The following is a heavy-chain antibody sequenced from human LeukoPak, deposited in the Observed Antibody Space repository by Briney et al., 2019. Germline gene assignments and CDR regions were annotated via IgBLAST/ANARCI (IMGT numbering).Heavy chain of an antibody. CDR1: GITFSDHY. CDR3: AKDHGSSDWYYFDY. CDR2: IHYDGSNN. Sequence: GGSLRLSCAASGITFSDHYMSWIRQAPGKGLEWVAFIHYDGSNNYYADSVKGRFTISRDNSKNTLYLQMNTLRADDTAVYYCAKDHGSSDWYYFDYWGQGTLVTVSS. V-gene: IGHV3-30*02. D-gene: IGHD6-13*01. J-gene: IGHJ4*02.